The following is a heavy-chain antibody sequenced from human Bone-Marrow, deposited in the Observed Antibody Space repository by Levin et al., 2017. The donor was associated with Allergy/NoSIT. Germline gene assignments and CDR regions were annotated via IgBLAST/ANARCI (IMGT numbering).Heavy chain of an antibody. J-gene: IGHJ4*02. CDR3: ATDSSGYPFDY. D-gene: IGHD3-22*01. V-gene: IGHV3-23*01. Sequence: GGSLRLSCAASGFTFSSYAMSWVRQAPGKGLEWVSAISGSGGSTYYADSVKGRFTISRDNSKNTLYLQMNSLRAEDTAVYCCATDSSGYPFDYWGQGTLVTVSS. CDR2: ISGSGGST. CDR1: GFTFSSYA.